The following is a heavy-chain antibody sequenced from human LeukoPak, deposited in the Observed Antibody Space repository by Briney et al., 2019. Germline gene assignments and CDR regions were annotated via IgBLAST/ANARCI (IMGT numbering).Heavy chain of an antibody. CDR2: ISSSSSYI. Sequence: GGSLRLSCAASGIIITSYWMSWVRQPPGKGLEWVSSISSSSSYIYYADSVKGRFTISRDNTKNSLYVQMNSLRAEDTAVYYCARDQTKYYYAPFDIWGQGTMVTVSS. D-gene: IGHD3-10*01. V-gene: IGHV3-21*01. CDR1: GIIITSYW. CDR3: ARDQTKYYYAPFDI. J-gene: IGHJ3*02.